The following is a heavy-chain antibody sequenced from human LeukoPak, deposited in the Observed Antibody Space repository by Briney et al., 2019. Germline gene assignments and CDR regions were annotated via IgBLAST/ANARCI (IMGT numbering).Heavy chain of an antibody. CDR2: IRYDGSNE. CDR3: ARDYHDSSGYSSLVGY. Sequence: GGPLRLSCAASGFTFSSYAMHWVRQAPGKGLEWAAFIRYDGSNEYYADSVKGRFTISRDNSKNTLYLQMDSLRAEDTAVYYCARDYHDSSGYSSLVGYWGQGTLVTVSS. D-gene: IGHD3-22*01. J-gene: IGHJ4*02. CDR1: GFTFSSYA. V-gene: IGHV3-30*02.